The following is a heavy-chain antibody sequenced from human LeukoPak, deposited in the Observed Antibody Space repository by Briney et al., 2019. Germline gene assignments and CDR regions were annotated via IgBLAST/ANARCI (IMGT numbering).Heavy chain of an antibody. CDR1: GGTFSSYA. Sequence: GASVKVSCKASGGTFSSYAISWVQQAPGQGLEWMGGIIPIFGTANYAQKFQGRVMITTDESTSTAYMELSSLRSEDTAVYYCARGTYYYDSSGSSWFDPWGQGTLVTVSS. CDR3: ARGTYYYDSSGSSWFDP. J-gene: IGHJ5*02. D-gene: IGHD3-22*01. CDR2: IIPIFGTA. V-gene: IGHV1-69*05.